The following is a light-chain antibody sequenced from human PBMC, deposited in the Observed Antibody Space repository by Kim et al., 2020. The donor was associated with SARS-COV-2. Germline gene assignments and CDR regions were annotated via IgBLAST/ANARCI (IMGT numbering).Light chain of an antibody. CDR1: QSISTW. CDR2: KAS. Sequence: SASVGDRVTITCRASQSISTWLAWYQQKPGKAPKLLIYKASTLDSGVPSRFSGSGSGTEFTLTISSLQPDDFATYYCQQYTRYSGTFGQGTKLRSN. CDR3: QQYTRYSGT. J-gene: IGKJ2*01. V-gene: IGKV1-5*03.